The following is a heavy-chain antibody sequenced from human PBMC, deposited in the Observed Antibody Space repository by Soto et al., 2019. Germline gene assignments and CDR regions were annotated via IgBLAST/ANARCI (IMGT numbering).Heavy chain of an antibody. CDR2: ISDSGGST. Sequence: GSMRLSCAASGFTFSSFAMSWVRQAPGKGLEWVSVISDSGGSTYYADSVRGRFTISRDNSKSTLFLQMNSLRGDDTAIYYCAKPISGYYAPSDHWGQGTQVTVSS. CDR3: AKPISGYYAPSDH. J-gene: IGHJ4*02. V-gene: IGHV3-23*01. D-gene: IGHD3-22*01. CDR1: GFTFSSFA.